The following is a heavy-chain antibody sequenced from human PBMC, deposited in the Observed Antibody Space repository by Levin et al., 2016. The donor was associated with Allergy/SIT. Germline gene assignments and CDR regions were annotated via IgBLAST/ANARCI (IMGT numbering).Heavy chain of an antibody. D-gene: IGHD2-2*01. V-gene: IGHV3-23*01. Sequence: GESLKISCAASGFTFSSYAMSWVRQAPGKGLEWVSAISGSGGSTYYADSVKGRFTISRDNSKNTLYLQMNSLRAEDTAVYYCAKDRGVYVVVPAAYFDYWGQGTLVTVSS. CDR1: GFTFSSYA. CDR2: ISGSGGST. J-gene: IGHJ4*02. CDR3: AKDRGVYVVVPAAYFDY.